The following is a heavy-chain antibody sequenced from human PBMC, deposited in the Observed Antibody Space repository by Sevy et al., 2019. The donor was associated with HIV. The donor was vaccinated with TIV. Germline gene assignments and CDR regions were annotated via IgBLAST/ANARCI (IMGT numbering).Heavy chain of an antibody. V-gene: IGHV3-23*01. CDR2: ISAGGTTT. CDR3: AKRYCSTINCYEDDFWSPYYFYGLDV. J-gene: IGHJ6*02. Sequence: GGSLRLSCAASGFIFSNYPMSWVRHSPGKGLEWVSDISAGGTTTYYADSVEGRSTISRDNSKNTVSLQMNSLGAEDTAIYYCAKRYCSTINCYEDDFWSPYYFYGLDVWGQGISVTVSS. CDR1: GFIFSNYP. D-gene: IGHD2-2*01.